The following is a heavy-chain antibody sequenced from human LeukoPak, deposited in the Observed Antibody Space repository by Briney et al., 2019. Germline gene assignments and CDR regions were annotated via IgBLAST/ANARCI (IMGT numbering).Heavy chain of an antibody. V-gene: IGHV3-11*06. CDR2: ISSSSIYT. Sequence: GRSLRLSCAASGFALSDYYMSWIRQAPGKGLEWVSYISSSSIYTNYAASVKGRFTISRDNAKNSLYLQMNSLRAEDTAVYYCARDREYYFDYWGQGTLVTVSS. CDR1: GFALSDYY. CDR3: ARDREYYFDY. J-gene: IGHJ4*02.